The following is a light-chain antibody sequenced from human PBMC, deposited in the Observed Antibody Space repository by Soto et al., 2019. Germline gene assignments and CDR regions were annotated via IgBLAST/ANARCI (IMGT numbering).Light chain of an antibody. Sequence: DIQMTQSPSTLSASVGDRVTITCRASQSISSWLAWYQQKPGPAPKLLIYKASSLQSGVPSRFSGSGSGTEFTLTIRSLQPDDFATYYCQQYSSYPYTSGHGTQLQIK. CDR1: QSISSW. V-gene: IGKV1-5*03. J-gene: IGKJ2*01. CDR2: KAS. CDR3: QQYSSYPYT.